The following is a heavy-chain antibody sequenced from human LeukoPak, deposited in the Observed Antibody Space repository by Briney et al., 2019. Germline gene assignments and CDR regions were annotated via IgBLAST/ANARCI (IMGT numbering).Heavy chain of an antibody. CDR1: GYTFTGYY. J-gene: IGHJ6*03. D-gene: IGHD3-16*01. V-gene: IGHV1-2*02. Sequence: ASVKVSCKASGYTFTGYYMHWVRQAPGQGLEWMGWINPNSGGTNYAQKFQGRVTMTRDTSISTAYMELSRLRSDDTAVYYCARAHGAYYYYYMDVWGKGTTVTISS. CDR3: ARAHGAYYYYYMDV. CDR2: INPNSGGT.